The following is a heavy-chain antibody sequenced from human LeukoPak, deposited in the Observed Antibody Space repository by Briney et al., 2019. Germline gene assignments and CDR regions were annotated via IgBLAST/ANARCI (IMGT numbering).Heavy chain of an antibody. CDR3: ARGLARPAAIRCYFDY. CDR2: IYYSGST. V-gene: IGHV4-39*01. CDR1: GGSISSSSYY. Sequence: SETLSLTCTVSGGSISSSSYYWGWIRQPPGKGLEWIGSIYYSGSTYYNPSLKSRVAISVDTSKNQFSLKLSSVTAADTAVYYCARGLARPAAIRCYFDYWGQGTLVAVSS. D-gene: IGHD2-2*02. J-gene: IGHJ4*02.